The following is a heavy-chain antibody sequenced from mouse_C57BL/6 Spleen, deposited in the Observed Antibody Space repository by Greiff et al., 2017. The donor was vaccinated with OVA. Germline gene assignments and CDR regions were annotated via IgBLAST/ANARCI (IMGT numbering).Heavy chain of an antibody. CDR1: GYTFTDYN. CDR2: INPNNGGT. V-gene: IGHV1-18*01. J-gene: IGHJ2*01. Sequence: EVKLMESGPELVKPGASVKIPCKASGYTFTDYNMDWVKQSHGKSLEWIGDINPNNGGTIYNQKFKGKATLTVDKSASTAYMELRSLTSEDTAVYYCARSRTDYFDYWGQGTTRTVST. CDR3: ARSRTDYFDY.